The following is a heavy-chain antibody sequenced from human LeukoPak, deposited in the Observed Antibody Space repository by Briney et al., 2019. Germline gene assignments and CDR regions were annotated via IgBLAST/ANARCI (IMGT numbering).Heavy chain of an antibody. D-gene: IGHD3-22*01. V-gene: IGHV1-69*04. Sequence: SVKVSCKATGGTFSSYTISWVRQAPGQGLEWMGRIIPILGIANYAQKFQGRVTITADKSTSTAYMELSSLRSEDTAVYYCARDKDYYGSSGYYYNPFDYWGQGTLVTVSS. CDR3: ARDKDYYGSSGYYYNPFDY. CDR1: GGTFSSYT. J-gene: IGHJ4*02. CDR2: IIPILGIA.